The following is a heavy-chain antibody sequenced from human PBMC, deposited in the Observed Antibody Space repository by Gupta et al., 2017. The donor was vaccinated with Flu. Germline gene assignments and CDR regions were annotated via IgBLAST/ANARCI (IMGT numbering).Heavy chain of an antibody. CDR2: GGST. V-gene: IGHV1-46*03. Sequence: GGSTSYAQKFQGRVTMTRDTSTSTVYMELSSLRSEDTAIYYCDRGWELLRYFDYWGQGTLVTVSS. D-gene: IGHD1-26*01. CDR3: DRGWELLRYFDY. J-gene: IGHJ4*02.